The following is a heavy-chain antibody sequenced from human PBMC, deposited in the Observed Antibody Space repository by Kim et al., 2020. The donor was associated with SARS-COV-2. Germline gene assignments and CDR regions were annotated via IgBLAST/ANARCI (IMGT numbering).Heavy chain of an antibody. Sequence: ASVKVSCKASGYTFTSYAMNWVRQAPGQGLEWMGWINTNTGNPTYAQGFTGRFVFSLDTSVSTAYLQISSLKAEDTAVYYCARDALRHLPAAFDYWGQGTLVTVSS. V-gene: IGHV7-4-1*02. CDR3: ARDALRHLPAAFDY. J-gene: IGHJ4*02. CDR2: INTNTGNP. CDR1: GYTFTSYA. D-gene: IGHD2-2*01.